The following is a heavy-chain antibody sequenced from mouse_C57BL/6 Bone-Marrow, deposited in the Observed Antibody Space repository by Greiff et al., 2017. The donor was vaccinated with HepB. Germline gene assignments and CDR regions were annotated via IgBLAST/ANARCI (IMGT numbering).Heavy chain of an antibody. CDR1: GYTFTSYW. CDR2: IYPGSGST. CDR3: ARSYYGNLFYAMDY. J-gene: IGHJ4*01. D-gene: IGHD2-1*01. Sequence: QVQLKQPGAELVKPGASVKMSCKASGYTFTSYWITWVKQRPGQGLEWIGDIYPGSGSTNYNEKFKSKATLTVDTSSSTAYMQLSSLTSEDSAVYYCARSYYGNLFYAMDYWGQGTSVTVSS. V-gene: IGHV1-55*01.